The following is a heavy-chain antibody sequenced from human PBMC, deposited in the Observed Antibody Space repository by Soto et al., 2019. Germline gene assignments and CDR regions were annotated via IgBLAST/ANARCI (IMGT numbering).Heavy chain of an antibody. Sequence: QVQLVQSGAEVKKPGSSVKVSCKASGGTFSSYAISWVRQAPGQGLEWMGGIIPISDTTNYAQKFQGRVTIDADDDTSKDYMEVSSLRSEYTAVYYCASSQGSSTSLEIYYYYYYGMDVWGQGTTVTVPS. CDR1: GGTFSSYA. CDR2: IIPISDTT. V-gene: IGHV1-69*01. CDR3: ASSQGSSTSLEIYYYYYYGMDV. D-gene: IGHD2-2*01. J-gene: IGHJ6*02.